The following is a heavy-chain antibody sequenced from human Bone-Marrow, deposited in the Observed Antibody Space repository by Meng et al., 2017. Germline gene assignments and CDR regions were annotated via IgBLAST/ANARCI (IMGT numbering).Heavy chain of an antibody. Sequence: PEHGGAGLLKSSETPSPTCVVSGGSFSDYYWSWIRQPPGKGLEWIGEINHSGSTNYNPSLESRATISVDTSQNNLSLKLSSVTAADSAVYYCARGPTTMAHDFDYWGQGTLVTVSS. CDR2: INHSGST. J-gene: IGHJ4*02. CDR1: GGSFSDYY. CDR3: ARGPTTMAHDFDY. D-gene: IGHD4-11*01. V-gene: IGHV4-34*01.